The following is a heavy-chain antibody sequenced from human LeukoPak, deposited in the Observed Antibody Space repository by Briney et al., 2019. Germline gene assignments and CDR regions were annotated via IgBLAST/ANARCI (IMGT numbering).Heavy chain of an antibody. D-gene: IGHD3-3*01. CDR3: ARKDFWRFDY. CDR1: GFSFRSYW. CDR2: IKPDGSDK. V-gene: IGHV3-7*01. J-gene: IGHJ4*02. Sequence: GGSLRLSCVASGFSFRSYWMSWVRQAPGKGLECVAKIKPDGSDKFYEDSVKGRFTISRDNAKNSLYLQMNSLTAEDTAVYYCARKDFWRFDYWGQGTMVTASS.